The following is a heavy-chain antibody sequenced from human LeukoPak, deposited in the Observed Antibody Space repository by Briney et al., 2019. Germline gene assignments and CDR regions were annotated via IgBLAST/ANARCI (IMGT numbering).Heavy chain of an antibody. CDR1: GFTFSSYA. CDR2: ISYDGSNK. D-gene: IGHD6-19*01. CDR3: ARDRGYSSGWTANLFDY. Sequence: GSLRFSCAASGFTFSSYAMHWVRQAPGKGLEWVAVISYDGSNKYYADSVKGRFTISRDNSKNTLYLQMNSLRAEDTAVYYCARDRGYSSGWTANLFDYWGQGTLVTVSS. V-gene: IGHV3-30*04. J-gene: IGHJ4*02.